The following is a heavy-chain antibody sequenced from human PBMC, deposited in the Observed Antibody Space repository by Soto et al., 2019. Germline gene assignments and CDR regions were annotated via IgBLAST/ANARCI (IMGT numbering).Heavy chain of an antibody. J-gene: IGHJ4*02. CDR2: IKSKSDGGTT. D-gene: IGHD3-22*01. V-gene: IGHV3-15*05. Sequence: EVQLVESGGGLVKPGGSLRLSCAVSGLTFSNAWITWVRQAPGKGLEWVGRIKSKSDGGTTDFAAPVKGRFTISGDDSKNTLYLQMNSLKIEDTAVYYCTTQYYYDSSGSLLNWGQGTLVTVSS. CDR3: TTQYYYDSSGSLLN. CDR1: GLTFSNAW.